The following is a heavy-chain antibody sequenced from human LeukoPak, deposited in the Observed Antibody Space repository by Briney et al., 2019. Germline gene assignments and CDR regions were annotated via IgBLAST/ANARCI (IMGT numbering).Heavy chain of an antibody. J-gene: IGHJ4*02. V-gene: IGHV4-61*02. CDR2: IETSGTT. Sequence: PPETLSLTCTVSGGSISSGRYYWSWIRRPAGKGLEWVGRIETSGTTKYNPSLNSRATISVDTSKNQFSLKLSSVTAADTAVYYCARSEEYSSSLDYWGQGTLVTVSS. CDR3: ARSEEYSSSLDY. CDR1: GGSISSGRYY. D-gene: IGHD6-6*01.